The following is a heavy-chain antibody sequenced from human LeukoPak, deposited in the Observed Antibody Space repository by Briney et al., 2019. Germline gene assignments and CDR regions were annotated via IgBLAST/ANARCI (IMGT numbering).Heavy chain of an antibody. CDR3: ARELRWPTGGAFDI. Sequence: GASVKVSCKASGGTFSSYAISWVRQAPGQGLEWMGRIIPILGIANYAQMFQGRVTITADKSTSTAYMELSSLRSEDTAVYYCARELRWPTGGAFDIWGQGTMVTVSS. J-gene: IGHJ3*02. CDR2: IIPILGIA. D-gene: IGHD4-23*01. V-gene: IGHV1-69*04. CDR1: GGTFSSYA.